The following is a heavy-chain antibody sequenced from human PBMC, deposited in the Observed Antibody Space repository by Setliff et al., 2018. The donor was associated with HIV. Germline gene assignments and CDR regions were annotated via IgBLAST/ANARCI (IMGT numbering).Heavy chain of an antibody. CDR3: ARLIHTGLLYFDF. CDR2: IYYSGST. CDR1: GGSISSYY. Sequence: SETLSLTCTVSGGSISSYYWSWIRQPPGKGLEWIGYIYYSGSTNYNPSLKSRVTMSVDTSKNQFSLKLSSVTAADTAVYYCARLIHTGLLYFDFWGLGTLVTVSS. D-gene: IGHD2-8*02. V-gene: IGHV4-59*12. J-gene: IGHJ4*02.